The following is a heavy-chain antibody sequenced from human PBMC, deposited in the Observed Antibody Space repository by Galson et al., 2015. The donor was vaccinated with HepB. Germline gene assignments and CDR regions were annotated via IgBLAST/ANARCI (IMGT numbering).Heavy chain of an antibody. D-gene: IGHD1-26*01. CDR3: ARERSGSYAADY. CDR1: GFAFSTYA. V-gene: IGHV3-64*01. Sequence: SLRLSCAASGFAFSTYAMHWVRQAPGKGLEYVSAISSNGGRTYYANSVKGRFTISRDNSKNTLYLQMGSLRGEDMAVYYCARERSGSYAADYWGQGTLVTVSS. J-gene: IGHJ4*02. CDR2: ISSNGGRT.